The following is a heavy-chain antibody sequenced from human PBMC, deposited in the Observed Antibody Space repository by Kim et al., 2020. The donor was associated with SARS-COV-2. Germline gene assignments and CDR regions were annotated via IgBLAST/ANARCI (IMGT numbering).Heavy chain of an antibody. J-gene: IGHJ4*02. D-gene: IGHD3-16*01. Sequence: ETHYVDPGQGRFTSSKDNVKNSLYLHMSRLRAEDTAVYFCARASWGFDFWGQGTLVTVSS. CDR2: ET. V-gene: IGHV3-7*01. CDR3: ARASWGFDF.